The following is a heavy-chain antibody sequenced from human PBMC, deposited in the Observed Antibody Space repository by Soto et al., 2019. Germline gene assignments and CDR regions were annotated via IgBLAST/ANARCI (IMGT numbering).Heavy chain of an antibody. CDR1: GGTFSGYY. V-gene: IGHV4-34*01. J-gene: IGHJ5*02. CDR2: INHSGST. D-gene: IGHD6-19*01. CDR3: ARTYSSGWYGWFDP. Sequence: PSETLSLTCAVYGGTFSGYYWSWIRQPPGKGLEWSGEINHSGSTNYNPSLKCRVTISVDTSKSQFSLKLSSVAAADTAVYYCARTYSSGWYGWFDPWGQGTLVTVSS.